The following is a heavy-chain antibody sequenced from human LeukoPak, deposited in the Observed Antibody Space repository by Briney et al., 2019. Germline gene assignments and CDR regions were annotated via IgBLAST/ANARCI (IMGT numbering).Heavy chain of an antibody. J-gene: IGHJ6*02. CDR2: ISSSSSTI. V-gene: IGHV3-48*01. Sequence: GGSLRLSCAASGFTFSSYSMTWVRQAPGKGLEWVSYISSSSSTIYYADSVKGRFTISRDNAKNSLYLQMNSLRAEDTAVYYCARGDYYGSGSYHNDYYYGMDVWGQGTTVTVSS. D-gene: IGHD3-10*01. CDR1: GFTFSSYS. CDR3: ARGDYYGSGSYHNDYYYGMDV.